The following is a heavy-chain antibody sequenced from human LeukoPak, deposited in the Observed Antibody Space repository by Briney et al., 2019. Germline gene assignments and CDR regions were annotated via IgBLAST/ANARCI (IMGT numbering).Heavy chain of an antibody. CDR1: GFTFSSDN. J-gene: IGHJ4*02. V-gene: IGHV3-21*06. CDR3: ARDRMDYEADY. CDR2: ISSSSSYI. Sequence: GSLRLSCAASGFTFSSDNMNWVRQAPGKGLEWVSSISSSSSYIYYADSVKGRFTISRDNAKNSVYLQMNSLRAEDTAVYYCARDRMDYEADYWGQGTLVTVSS. D-gene: IGHD4-17*01.